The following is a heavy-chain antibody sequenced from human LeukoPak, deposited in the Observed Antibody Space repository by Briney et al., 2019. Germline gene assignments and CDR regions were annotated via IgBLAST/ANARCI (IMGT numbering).Heavy chain of an antibody. V-gene: IGHV3-23*01. CDR3: AKRDGYNWRVEAFDI. CDR1: GFTFSSYG. Sequence: GGSLRLSCVASGFTFSSYGMSWVRQAPGKGLEWVSVISGSGGSTYYADSVKGRFTISRDNSKNTLYLQMNSLRAEDTAVYYCAKRDGYNWRVEAFDIWGQRTMVAVSS. J-gene: IGHJ3*02. D-gene: IGHD5-24*01. CDR2: ISGSGGST.